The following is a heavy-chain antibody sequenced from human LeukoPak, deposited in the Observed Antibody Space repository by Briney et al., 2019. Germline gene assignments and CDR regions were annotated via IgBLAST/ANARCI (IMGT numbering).Heavy chain of an antibody. CDR2: INHSGST. V-gene: IGHV4-34*01. D-gene: IGHD2-15*01. CDR3: ARGSGGRAWYYYYYMDV. Sequence: SETLSFTCAVYSGSFSGYYWSWNRQPPGKGLEWIGEINHSGSTNYNPSLNSRVTISVDTSKNQFSLKLSSVTAADTAVYYCARGSGGRAWYYYYYMDVWGKGTTVTVSS. CDR1: SGSFSGYY. J-gene: IGHJ6*03.